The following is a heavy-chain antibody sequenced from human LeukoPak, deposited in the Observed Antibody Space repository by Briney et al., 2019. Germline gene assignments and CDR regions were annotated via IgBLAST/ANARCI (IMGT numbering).Heavy chain of an antibody. D-gene: IGHD4-17*01. CDR3: ARYDYGDYDYYGMDV. V-gene: IGHV4-59*01. Sequence: SETLSLTCTVSGGSISSYYWSWIRQPPGKGLEWIGYIYYSGGTNYNPSLKSRVTISVDTSKNQFSLKLSSVTAADTAVYYCARYDYGDYDYYGMDVWGQGTTVTVSS. J-gene: IGHJ6*02. CDR1: GGSISSYY. CDR2: IYYSGGT.